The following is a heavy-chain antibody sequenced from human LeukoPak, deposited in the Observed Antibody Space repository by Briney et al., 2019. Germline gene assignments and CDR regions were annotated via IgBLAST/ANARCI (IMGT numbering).Heavy chain of an antibody. J-gene: IGHJ4*02. CDR3: ARNRGFDY. Sequence: PSETLSLTCAVYGGSFSGYYWSWIRQPPGKGLEWIGEINHSGSTNYNLSLKSRVTISVDTSKNQFSLKLSSVTAADTAVYYCARNRGFDYWGQGTLVTVSS. CDR1: GGSFSGYY. CDR2: INHSGST. D-gene: IGHD1-14*01. V-gene: IGHV4-34*01.